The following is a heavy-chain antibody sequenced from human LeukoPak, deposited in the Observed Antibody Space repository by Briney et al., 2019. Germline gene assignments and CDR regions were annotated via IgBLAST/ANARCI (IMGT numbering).Heavy chain of an antibody. J-gene: IGHJ4*02. CDR1: GFTFSNYG. D-gene: IGHD3-9*01. Sequence: PGTSLRLSCAASGFTFSNYGMHWVRQAPGKGLEWVALIWYDGSNKYYTDSVKGRLTISRDNSKDTLFLQMNSLRAEDTAVYYCARLKIDGTHFDYWGQGTLVTVSS. CDR3: ARLKIDGTHFDY. V-gene: IGHV3-33*01. CDR2: IWYDGSNK.